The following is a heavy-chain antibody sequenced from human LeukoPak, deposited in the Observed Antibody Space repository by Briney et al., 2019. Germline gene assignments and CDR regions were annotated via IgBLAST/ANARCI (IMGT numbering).Heavy chain of an antibody. J-gene: IGHJ5*02. CDR1: GFPFSTYA. CDR2: ISGTGGST. V-gene: IGHV3-23*01. Sequence: GGSLRLSCAASGFPFSTYAMSWVRQAPGKGLEWVSAISGTGGSTYYADSVKGRFTISRDNSKNTLSLQTNSLRVDDTAIYYCAKVNWSNWFDPWGQGILVTVSS. CDR3: AKVNWSNWFDP. D-gene: IGHD1-20*01.